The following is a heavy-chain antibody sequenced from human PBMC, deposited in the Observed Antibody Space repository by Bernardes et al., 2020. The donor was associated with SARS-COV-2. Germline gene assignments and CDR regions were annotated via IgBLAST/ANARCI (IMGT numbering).Heavy chain of an antibody. CDR2: IKGDGSQR. V-gene: IGHV3-7*01. J-gene: IGHJ4*01. CDR1: GFSFSSYW. D-gene: IGHD1-26*01. CDR3: ARIDEETGRDY. Sequence: GGSLRLSCAASGFSFSSYWMSWVRQAPGKGLEWVANIKGDGSQRSSLGSLRGRFTVSRDNAKNLLYLQMNSLGAEDTAVYYCARIDEETGRDYWGDGTLVTVSS.